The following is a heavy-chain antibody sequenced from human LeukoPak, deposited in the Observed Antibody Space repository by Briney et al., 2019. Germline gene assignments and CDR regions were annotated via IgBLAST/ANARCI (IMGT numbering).Heavy chain of an antibody. CDR1: GFTFSSYS. CDR3: ARGQQWLVRGAHFDY. V-gene: IGHV3-21*01. J-gene: IGHJ4*02. Sequence: GGSLRLSCAASGFTFSSYSMNWVRQAPGKGLEWVSSISSSSSYIYYADSVKGRFTISRDNAKNSLYLQMNSLRAEDTAVYYCARGQQWLVRGAHFDYWGQGTLATVSS. CDR2: ISSSSSYI. D-gene: IGHD6-19*01.